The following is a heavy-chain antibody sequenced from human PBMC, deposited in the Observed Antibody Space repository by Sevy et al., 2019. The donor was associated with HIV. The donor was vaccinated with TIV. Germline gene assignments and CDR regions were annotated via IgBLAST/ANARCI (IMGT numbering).Heavy chain of an antibody. J-gene: IGHJ4*02. V-gene: IGHV3-23*01. CDR1: GFTFDNYA. CDR3: SKSSGYYDSSGYPSDY. CDR2: ISGGGGST. Sequence: GGSLRLSCAASGFTFDNYAMSWVRQAPGTGLEWVSAISGGGGSTYYADSVKGRFTISRDNSKNTLYLQMNSLRAEDTAVYYCSKSSGYYDSSGYPSDYWGQGTLVTVSS. D-gene: IGHD3-22*01.